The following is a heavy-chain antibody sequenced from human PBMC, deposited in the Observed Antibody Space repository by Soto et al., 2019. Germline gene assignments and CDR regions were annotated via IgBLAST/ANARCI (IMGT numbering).Heavy chain of an antibody. J-gene: IGHJ4*01. V-gene: IGHV4-4*02. CDR1: GDSIIGTHW. Sequence: PSETLSLTCAVSGDSIIGTHWWSWVRRPPGKGLEFIGETHHSRGTNYNPSLRSRVTMSLDKSKNQLSLILYSVTAADTGVYYCARYSAASGTYYFAYWGQGTLVTVSS. D-gene: IGHD6-13*01. CDR3: ARYSAASGTYYFAY. CDR2: THHSRGT.